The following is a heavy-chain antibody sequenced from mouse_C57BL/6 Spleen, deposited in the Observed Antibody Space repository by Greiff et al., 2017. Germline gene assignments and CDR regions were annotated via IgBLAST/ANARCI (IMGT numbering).Heavy chain of an antibody. CDR2: INPNNGGT. CDR1: GYTFTDYN. J-gene: IGHJ3*01. D-gene: IGHD2-3*01. V-gene: IGHV1-18*01. CDR3: ARSYDGYSWFAY. Sequence: DVKLVESGPELVKPGASVKIPCKASGYTFTDYNMDWVKQSHGKSLEWIGDINPNNGGTIYNQKFKGKATLTVDKSSSTAYMELRSLTSEDTAVYYCARSYDGYSWFAYWGQGTLVTVSA.